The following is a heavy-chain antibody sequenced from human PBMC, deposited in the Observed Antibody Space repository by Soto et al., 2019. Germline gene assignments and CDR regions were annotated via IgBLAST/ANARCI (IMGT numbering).Heavy chain of an antibody. CDR1: EFTFADYA. J-gene: IGHJ4*02. V-gene: IGHV3-23*04. CDR3: AKADGQQWLIPHLDN. D-gene: IGHD6-19*01. CDR2: ISCCGGSA. Sequence: VQMVESGGGVVHPGGSLRLSCAVSEFTFADYAVHWVRQSAGKGLEWVSGISCCGGSASYADSVKGRFSIARDDSKNTVSLQLNSLRVEDTAQYYCAKADGQQWLIPHLDNWGQGTLVTVS.